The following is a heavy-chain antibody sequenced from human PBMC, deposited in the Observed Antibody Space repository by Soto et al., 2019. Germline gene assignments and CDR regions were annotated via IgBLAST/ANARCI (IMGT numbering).Heavy chain of an antibody. V-gene: IGHV1-2*02. D-gene: IGHD3-16*02. CDR3: ARDNYRPLDY. Sequence: QVQLVQSGAELKKPGASVRVSCKPSGYTFTDLYIHWVRQAPGQGLEWMGWVDPRSGERRNTQKFQGRVTMSRDTSTSTVYLELNSLTSGDTAVYYFARDNYRPLDYWGQGTLVTVSS. CDR1: GYTFTDLY. CDR2: VDPRSGER. J-gene: IGHJ4*02.